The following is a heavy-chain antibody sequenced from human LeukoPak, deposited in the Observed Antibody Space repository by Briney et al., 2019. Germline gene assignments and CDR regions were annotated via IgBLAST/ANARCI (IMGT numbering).Heavy chain of an antibody. CDR1: GFTFSSYG. CDR3: AREYYLDY. V-gene: IGHV3-30*03. Sequence: PGGSLRLSCAASGFTFSSYGMHWVRQAPGKGLEWVAVISYDGSNKYYADSVKGRFTISKDNTKNSLYLQMNSLRAEDTAVYYCAREYYLDYWGQGTLVTVSS. J-gene: IGHJ4*02. CDR2: ISYDGSNK.